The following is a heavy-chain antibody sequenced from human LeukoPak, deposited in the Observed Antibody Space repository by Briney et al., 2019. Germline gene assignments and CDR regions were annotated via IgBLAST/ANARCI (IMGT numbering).Heavy chain of an antibody. V-gene: IGHV3-9*01. Sequence: PGGSLRLSCAASGFTFDDYAMHWVRQAPGKGLEWVSGISWNSGSIGYAGSVKGRFTISRDNAKNSLYLQMNSLRAEDTALYYCARGLFTRGGPMDVWGQGTTVTVSS. J-gene: IGHJ6*02. D-gene: IGHD3-10*01. CDR3: ARGLFTRGGPMDV. CDR2: ISWNSGSI. CDR1: GFTFDDYA.